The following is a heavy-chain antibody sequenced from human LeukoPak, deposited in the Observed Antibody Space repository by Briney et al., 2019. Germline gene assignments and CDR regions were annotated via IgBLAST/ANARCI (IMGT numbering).Heavy chain of an antibody. J-gene: IGHJ4*02. V-gene: IGHV3-53*01. CDR2: IYTGGNT. CDR3: ARGDDSGYYDYFDY. CDR1: GFTVDSNY. Sequence: GGSLRLSCAASGFTVDSNYLSWVRQAPGKGLEWVSTIYTGGNTYYAASVKGRFTISRDFSKNTVFLHMNSLRAEDTAMYYCARGDDSGYYDYFDYWGQGALATVSS. D-gene: IGHD3-22*01.